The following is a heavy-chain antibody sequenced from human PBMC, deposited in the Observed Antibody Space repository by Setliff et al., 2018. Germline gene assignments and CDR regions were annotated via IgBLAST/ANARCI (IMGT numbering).Heavy chain of an antibody. CDR2: IHYNGNL. J-gene: IGHJ4*03. CDR1: GGSISSSCYY. CDR3: ARRATGPGAPFDI. D-gene: IGHD2-15*01. Sequence: ASETLSLTCAVSGGSISSSCYYWGWIRQSSGEGLEWIANIHYNGNLYYNPSLKNPATISMETSKIQFSLKLISVTAAATVLYFCARRATGPGAPFDIWGHGTLVTVSS. V-gene: IGHV4-39*01.